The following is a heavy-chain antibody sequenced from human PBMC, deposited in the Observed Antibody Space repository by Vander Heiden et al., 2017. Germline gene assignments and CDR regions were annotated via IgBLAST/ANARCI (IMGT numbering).Heavy chain of an antibody. D-gene: IGHD5-12*01. CDR2: IWYDGSNK. CDR1: GFTFSSYG. CDR3: ARDGYDRDAFDI. Sequence: QVQLVESGGGVVQPGRSLRLSCAASGFTFSSYGMHWVRQAPGKGVEWVAVIWYDGSNKYYADSVKGRFTISRDNSKNTLYLQMNSLRAEDTAVYYCARDGYDRDAFDIWGQGTMVTVSS. J-gene: IGHJ3*02. V-gene: IGHV3-33*01.